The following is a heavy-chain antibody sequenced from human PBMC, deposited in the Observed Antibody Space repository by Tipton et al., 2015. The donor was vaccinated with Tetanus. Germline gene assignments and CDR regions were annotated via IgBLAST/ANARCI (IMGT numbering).Heavy chain of an antibody. J-gene: IGHJ4*02. CDR1: GFAFSGYT. D-gene: IGHD3-22*01. CDR2: ISGSSAYI. Sequence: SLRLSCSASGFAFSGYTMNWVRQSPGKGLEWVSSISGSSAYIYYADSVKGRFTISRDNSKNTLYLQMSSLRAEDTAVYYCATAGGLGYDSSGYSPFDYWGQGTLVTVSS. V-gene: IGHV3-21*04. CDR3: ATAGGLGYDSSGYSPFDY.